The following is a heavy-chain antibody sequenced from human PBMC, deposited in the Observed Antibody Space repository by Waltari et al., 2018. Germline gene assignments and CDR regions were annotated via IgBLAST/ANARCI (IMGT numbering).Heavy chain of an antibody. CDR3: ARDRGRGLYLDY. J-gene: IGHJ4*02. CDR1: GDSVSGYYW. D-gene: IGHD2-15*01. V-gene: IGHV4-4*02. Sequence: QLQLQESGPRLVKPSGTLSLTCTVSGDSVSGYYWWSGVRQSPVKGLGWIGQIHGSGKPNYNPSLESRVTISLDTSNNQFSLRLTYATAADTAVYYCARDRGRGLYLDYWGQGTLVTVSS. CDR2: IHGSGKP.